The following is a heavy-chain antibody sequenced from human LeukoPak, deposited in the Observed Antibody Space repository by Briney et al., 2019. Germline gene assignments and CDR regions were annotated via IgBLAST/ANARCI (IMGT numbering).Heavy chain of an antibody. CDR2: INHSGST. J-gene: IGHJ6*02. D-gene: IGHD6-13*01. V-gene: IGHV4-34*01. Sequence: SETLSLTCAVYGGSFSGYYWSWIRQTPGKELEWIGEINHSGSTNYNPSLKSRVTISVDTSKHQFSLKLSSVTAADTAVYYCARDCIAAAGFYYYYYGMDVWGQGTTVTVSS. CDR1: GGSFSGYY. CDR3: ARDCIAAAGFYYYYYGMDV.